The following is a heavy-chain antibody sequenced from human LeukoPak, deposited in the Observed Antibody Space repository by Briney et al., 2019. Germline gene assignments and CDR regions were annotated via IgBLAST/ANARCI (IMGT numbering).Heavy chain of an antibody. J-gene: IGHJ4*02. CDR1: GFTFSSYS. CDR3: ARDQAPRDILTGYSRDNYYFDY. CDR2: ISSSSSYI. V-gene: IGHV3-21*01. D-gene: IGHD3-9*01. Sequence: GGSPRLSCAASGFTFSSYSMNWVRQAPGKGLEWVSSISSSSSYIYYADSVKGRFTISRDNAKNSLYLQMNSLRAEDTAVYYCARDQAPRDILTGYSRDNYYFDYWGQGTLVTVSS.